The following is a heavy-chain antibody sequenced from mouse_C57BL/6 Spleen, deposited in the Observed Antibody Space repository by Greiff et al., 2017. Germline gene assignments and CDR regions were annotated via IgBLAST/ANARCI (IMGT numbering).Heavy chain of an antibody. J-gene: IGHJ4*01. CDR1: GYAFSSSW. D-gene: IGHD2-2*01. Sequence: QVQLKQSGPELVKPGASVKISCKASGYAFSSSWMNWVKQRPGKGLEWIGRIYPGDGDTNYNGKFKGKATLTADKSSSTAYMQLSSLTSEDSAVXFCARLGYPYYYAMDYWGQGTSVTVSS. V-gene: IGHV1-82*01. CDR3: ARLGYPYYYAMDY. CDR2: IYPGDGDT.